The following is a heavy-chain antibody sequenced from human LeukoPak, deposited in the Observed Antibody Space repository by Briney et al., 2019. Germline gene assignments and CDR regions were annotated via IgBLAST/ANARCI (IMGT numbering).Heavy chain of an antibody. D-gene: IGHD3-9*01. V-gene: IGHV4-31*03. CDR3: ARVDDILTLFDY. CDR2: IYYSGST. Sequence: TLSLTCPVSGGSISSGGYYWSWIRQHPGKGLEWIGYIYYSGSTYYNPSLKSRVAISVDTSKNQFSLKLSSVTAADTAVYYCARVDDILTLFDYWGQGTLVTVSS. CDR1: GGSISSGGYY. J-gene: IGHJ4*02.